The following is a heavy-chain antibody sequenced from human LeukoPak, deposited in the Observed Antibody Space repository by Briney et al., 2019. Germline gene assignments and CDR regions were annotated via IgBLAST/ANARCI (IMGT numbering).Heavy chain of an antibody. J-gene: IGHJ4*02. CDR1: GFTFSNYW. D-gene: IGHD6-6*01. CDR3: ARDTYSSSYYFDY. Sequence: GGSLRLSCAASGFTFSNYWMHWVRQAPGKGLEWVAVIWYDASNKYYADSVKGRFTISRDNSKNTLYLQMNSLRAEDTAVYYCARDTYSSSYYFDYWGQGTLVTVSS. V-gene: IGHV3-33*08. CDR2: IWYDASNK.